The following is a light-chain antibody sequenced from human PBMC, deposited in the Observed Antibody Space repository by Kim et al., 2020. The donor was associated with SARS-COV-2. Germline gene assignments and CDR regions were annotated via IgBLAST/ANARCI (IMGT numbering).Light chain of an antibody. CDR1: QSVSSY. V-gene: IGKV3-11*01. Sequence: SLSPGERVTLSCRARQSVSSYLAWYQQKPGQAPRLLIYHASNRATGIPARFSGGGSGTDFSLTISSLEPEDCAVYYCQQRSNWPLTFGGGTKVEI. CDR3: QQRSNWPLT. J-gene: IGKJ4*01. CDR2: HAS.